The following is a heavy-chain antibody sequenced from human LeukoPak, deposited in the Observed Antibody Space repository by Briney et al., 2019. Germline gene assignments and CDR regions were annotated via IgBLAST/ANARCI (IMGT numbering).Heavy chain of an antibody. Sequence: GGSLRLSCAASGFTFSSYSMNWVRQAPGKGLEWVSFISSSSTYIYYADSMKGRFTISRDDAKSSLYLQMNSLRAEDTAVYYCARAPAMILRPNYMDVWGKGTTVTVSS. J-gene: IGHJ6*03. D-gene: IGHD3-3*01. V-gene: IGHV3-21*01. CDR2: ISSSSTYI. CDR1: GFTFSSYS. CDR3: ARAPAMILRPNYMDV.